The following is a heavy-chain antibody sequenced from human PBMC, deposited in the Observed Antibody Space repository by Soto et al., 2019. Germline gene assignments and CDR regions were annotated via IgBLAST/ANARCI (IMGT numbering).Heavy chain of an antibody. CDR3: ARVRSSRDDPFGQYYGMAV. J-gene: IGHJ6*02. V-gene: IGHV1-69*13. CDR1: GGTFSSYA. CDR2: IIPIFGTA. Sequence: AVKVSCKASGGTFSSYAISWVRQAPGQGLEWMGGIIPIFGTANYAQKFQGRVTITADESTSTAYMELSSLRSEDTAVYYCARVRSSRDDPFGQYYGMAVRGQRSTVIVSS. D-gene: IGHD3-3*01.